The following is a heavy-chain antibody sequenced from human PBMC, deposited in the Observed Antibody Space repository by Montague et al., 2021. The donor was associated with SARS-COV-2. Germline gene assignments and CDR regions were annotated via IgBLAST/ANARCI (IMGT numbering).Heavy chain of an antibody. Sequence: SETLSLTCTVSGGSISSYYWSWIRQPPGKGLEWIGYIYYSGSTNYNPSLKSRVTISVDTSKNQFSLKLSSVTAADTAVYYCARASPGYCSGGRCYVGFDSWGQGTLVTVSS. V-gene: IGHV4-59*01. CDR2: IYYSGST. D-gene: IGHD2-15*01. CDR1: GGSISSYY. J-gene: IGHJ5*01. CDR3: ARASPGYCSGGRCYVGFDS.